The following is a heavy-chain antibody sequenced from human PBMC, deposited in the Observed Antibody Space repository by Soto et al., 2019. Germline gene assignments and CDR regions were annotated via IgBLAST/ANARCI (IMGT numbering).Heavy chain of an antibody. CDR2: IYYSGST. Sequence: SETLSLTCTVSGGSISSGGYYWSWIRQHPGKGLEWIGYIYYSGSTYYNPSLKSRVTISVDTSKNQFSLKLSSVTAADTAVYYCARDGYSYGGRPFDYWGQGTLVTVSS. D-gene: IGHD5-18*01. V-gene: IGHV4-31*03. J-gene: IGHJ4*02. CDR1: GGSISSGGYY. CDR3: ARDGYSYGGRPFDY.